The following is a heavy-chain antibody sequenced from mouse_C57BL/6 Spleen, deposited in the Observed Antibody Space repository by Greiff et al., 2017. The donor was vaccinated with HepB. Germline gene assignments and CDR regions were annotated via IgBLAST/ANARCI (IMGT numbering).Heavy chain of an antibody. J-gene: IGHJ2*01. CDR2: ISGGGGNT. CDR1: GFTFSSYT. V-gene: IGHV5-9*01. Sequence: EVKVEESGGGLVKPGGSLKLSCAASGFTFSSYTMSWVRQTPEKRLEWVATISGGGGNTYYPDSVKGRFTISRDNAKNTLYLQMSSLRSDDTALYYCARQGGYFDYWGQGTTLTVSS. CDR3: ARQGGYFDY. D-gene: IGHD1-1*02.